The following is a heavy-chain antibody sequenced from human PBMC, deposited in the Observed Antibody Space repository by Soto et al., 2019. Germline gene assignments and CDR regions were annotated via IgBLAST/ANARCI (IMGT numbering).Heavy chain of an antibody. CDR1: GYSFSSYW. Sequence: PGESLKISCKGSGYSFSSYWIAWVRQMPGKGLEWMGIIYPSDSNTRYSPSFQGQVTISVDKSINTAYLQWSSLKASDTAIYYCARNLDGYDSPGYMYYFQSWGQGTLVTVSS. J-gene: IGHJ4*02. D-gene: IGHD3-22*01. V-gene: IGHV5-51*01. CDR3: ARNLDGYDSPGYMYYFQS. CDR2: IYPSDSNT.